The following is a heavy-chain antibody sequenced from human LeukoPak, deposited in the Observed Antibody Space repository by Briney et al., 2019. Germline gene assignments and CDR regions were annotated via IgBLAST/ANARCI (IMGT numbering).Heavy chain of an antibody. J-gene: IGHJ4*02. CDR2: MNPNSGNT. CDR1: GYTFTSYD. D-gene: IGHD2/OR15-2a*01. Sequence: GASVKVSCKASGYTFTSYDINWVRQATGQGLEWMGWMNPNSGNTGYAQKFRGRVTITRNTSISTAYMELSSLRSEDTAVYYCVYGQDYFDYWGQGTLVTVSS. CDR3: VYGQDYFDY. V-gene: IGHV1-8*03.